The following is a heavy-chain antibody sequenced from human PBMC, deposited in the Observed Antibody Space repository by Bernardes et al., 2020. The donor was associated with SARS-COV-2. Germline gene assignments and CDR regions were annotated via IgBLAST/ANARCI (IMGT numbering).Heavy chain of an antibody. CDR2: IYPGNSYT. Sequence: GGSLKISGRGSGYSFANYWLGWVRQMPGKGLEWMGFIYPGNSYTRYSPSFEGQVTISADKSISTAYLQWSSLKASDTAIYYCARPAVSSGWYPPGGWGQGTLVTVSS. J-gene: IGHJ4*02. CDR3: ARPAVSSGWYPPGG. D-gene: IGHD6-19*01. V-gene: IGHV5-51*01. CDR1: GYSFANYW.